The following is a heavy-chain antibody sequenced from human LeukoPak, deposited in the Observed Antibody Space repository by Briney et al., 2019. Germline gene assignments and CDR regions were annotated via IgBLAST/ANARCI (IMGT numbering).Heavy chain of an antibody. J-gene: IGHJ4*02. CDR1: GYSFTTYW. Sequence: GESLKISCRGSGYSFTTYWIGWVRRMPGKGLQWMGIIYPGDSDTRYTPSFQGQVTMSADKSINTAYLQWSSLRASDTAMYYCARRQGCSSSSCPPDYWGQGNLVTVSP. CDR2: IYPGDSDT. V-gene: IGHV5-51*01. D-gene: IGHD2-2*01. CDR3: ARRQGCSSSSCPPDY.